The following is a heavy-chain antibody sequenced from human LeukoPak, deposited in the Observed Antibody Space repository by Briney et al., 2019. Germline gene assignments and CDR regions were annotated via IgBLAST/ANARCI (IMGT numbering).Heavy chain of an antibody. Sequence: GSLRLSCAASGFTFSSYWMSWVRQAPGKGLEWVANIKQDGSEKYFVDSVKGRFTISRDNAKNSLYLQMNSLRAEDTALYYCARDLDWGAFDAWGQGTLVTVSS. CDR2: IKQDGSEK. D-gene: IGHD3-9*01. J-gene: IGHJ5*02. CDR3: ARDLDWGAFDA. CDR1: GFTFSSYW. V-gene: IGHV3-7*03.